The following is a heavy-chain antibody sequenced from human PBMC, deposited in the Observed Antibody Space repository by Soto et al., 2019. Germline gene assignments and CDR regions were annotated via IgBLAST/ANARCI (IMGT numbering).Heavy chain of an antibody. CDR1: GYTFTSYD. D-gene: IGHD5-12*01. V-gene: IGHV1-8*01. Sequence: ASVKVSCKASGYTFTSYDINWVRQATGQGLEWMGWMNPNSGNTGYAQKFQGRVTMTRNTSISTAYMELSSLRSEDTAVYYCARGPPSWWLRYFDYWGQGTLVTVSS. CDR2: MNPNSGNT. CDR3: ARGPPSWWLRYFDY. J-gene: IGHJ4*02.